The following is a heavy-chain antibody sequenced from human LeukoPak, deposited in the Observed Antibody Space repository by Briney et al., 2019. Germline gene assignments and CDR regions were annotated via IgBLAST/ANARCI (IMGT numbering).Heavy chain of an antibody. J-gene: IGHJ4*02. V-gene: IGHV3-33*01. Sequence: PGGSLRLSCAASGFTFSSYGMHWVRQAPGKGLEWVAVIWYDGSNKYYADSVKGRFTISRDNSKNTPYLQMNSLRAEDTAVYYCARDQAESSGFDYWGQGTLVTVSS. CDR3: ARDQAESSGFDY. CDR2: IWYDGSNK. CDR1: GFTFSSYG. D-gene: IGHD6-6*01.